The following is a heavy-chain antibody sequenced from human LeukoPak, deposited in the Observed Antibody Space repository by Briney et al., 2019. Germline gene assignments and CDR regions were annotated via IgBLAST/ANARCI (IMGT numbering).Heavy chain of an antibody. V-gene: IGHV4-61*02. Sequence: PSQTLSLTCTVSGGSISSGSYYWSWIRRPAGKGLEWIGRVYTSGSTNYNPSLKSRVTISLDTSKNQFSLKLTSVTAADTAVYYCASSASYYYYYYMDVWGKGTTVTISS. CDR3: ASSASYYYYYYMDV. CDR1: GGSISSGSYY. CDR2: VYTSGST. J-gene: IGHJ6*03.